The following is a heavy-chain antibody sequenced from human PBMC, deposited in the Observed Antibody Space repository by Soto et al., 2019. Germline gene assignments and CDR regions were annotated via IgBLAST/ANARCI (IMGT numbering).Heavy chain of an antibody. Sequence: GESLKISGKGSGYSFTSYLISWVRQMPGKGLEWMGRIDPSDSYTNYSPSFQGHVTISADKSISTAYLQWSSLKASDTAMYYCALNHRGYYFDYWGQGTLVTVSS. CDR1: GYSFTSYL. CDR2: IDPSDSYT. V-gene: IGHV5-10-1*01. CDR3: ALNHRGYYFDY. J-gene: IGHJ4*02.